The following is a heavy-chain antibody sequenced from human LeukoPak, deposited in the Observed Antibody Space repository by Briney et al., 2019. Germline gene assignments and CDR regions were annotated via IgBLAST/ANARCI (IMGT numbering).Heavy chain of an antibody. CDR3: ARVAGSIDY. J-gene: IGHJ4*02. CDR2: MNPNSGYT. D-gene: IGHD6-19*01. V-gene: IGHV1-8*03. CDR1: GYTFTSYD. Sequence: ASVTVSCKASGYTFTSYDINWVRQATGQGLEWMGWMNPNSGYTGYAQKFQGRVTITRDTSISTAYMELSSLRSEDTAVYYCARVAGSIDYWGQGTLVTVSS.